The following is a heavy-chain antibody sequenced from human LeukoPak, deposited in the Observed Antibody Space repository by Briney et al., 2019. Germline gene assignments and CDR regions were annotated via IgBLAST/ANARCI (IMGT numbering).Heavy chain of an antibody. Sequence: GGSLRLSCATSGFTFSNYWMSWVRQAPGKGLEWVANIKEDGSEKNYVDSVKGRFTISRDNAKNSLYLQMNSLRAKDTAIYYCARDWGAAGLWDYWGQGTLVTVSS. CDR3: ARDWGAAGLWDY. V-gene: IGHV3-7*05. CDR1: GFTFSNYW. CDR2: IKEDGSEK. J-gene: IGHJ4*02. D-gene: IGHD6-13*01.